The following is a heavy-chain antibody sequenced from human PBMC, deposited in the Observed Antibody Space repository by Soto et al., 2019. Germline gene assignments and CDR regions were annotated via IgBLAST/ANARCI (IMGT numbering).Heavy chain of an antibody. V-gene: IGHV4-59*08. CDR3: ARSGSYDFWSGYHYYYCYMDV. CDR1: GGSISSYY. J-gene: IGHJ6*03. Sequence: SETLSLTCTVSGGSISSYYWSWIRQPPGKGLEWIGYIYYSGSTNYNPSLKSRVTISVDTSKNQFSLKLSSVTAADTAVYYCARSGSYDFWSGYHYYYCYMDVWGKGTTVTVSS. CDR2: IYYSGST. D-gene: IGHD3-3*01.